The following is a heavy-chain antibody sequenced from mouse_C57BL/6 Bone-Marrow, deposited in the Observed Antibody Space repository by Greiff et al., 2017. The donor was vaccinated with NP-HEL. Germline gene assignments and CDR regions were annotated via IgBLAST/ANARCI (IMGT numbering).Heavy chain of an antibody. Sequence: EVHLVESGGGLVKPGGSLKLSCAASGFTFSSYTMSWVRQTPEKRLEWVATISGGGGNTYYPDSVKGRFTISRDNAKNTLYLQMSSLRSEDTALYYCARQEIYDGYSLHSWFAYWGQGTLVTVSA. J-gene: IGHJ3*01. V-gene: IGHV5-9*01. D-gene: IGHD2-3*01. CDR3: ARQEIYDGYSLHSWFAY. CDR2: ISGGGGNT. CDR1: GFTFSSYT.